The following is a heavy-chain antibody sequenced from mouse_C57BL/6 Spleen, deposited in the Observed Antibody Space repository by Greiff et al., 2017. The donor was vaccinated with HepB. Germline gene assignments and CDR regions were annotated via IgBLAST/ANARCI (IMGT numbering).Heavy chain of an antibody. CDR2: INPGSGGT. CDR3: ARGGYGSFYAMDY. J-gene: IGHJ4*01. CDR1: GYAFTNYL. Sequence: VQLQQSGAELVRPGTSVKVSCKASGYAFTNYLIEWVKQRPGQGLEWIGVINPGSGGTNYNEKFKGKATLTADKSSSTAYMQLSSLTSEDSAVYFCARGGYGSFYAMDYWGQGTSVTVSS. V-gene: IGHV1-54*01. D-gene: IGHD1-1*01.